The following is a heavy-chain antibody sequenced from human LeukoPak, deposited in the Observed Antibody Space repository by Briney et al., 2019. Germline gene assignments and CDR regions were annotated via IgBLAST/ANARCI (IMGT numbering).Heavy chain of an antibody. D-gene: IGHD6-19*01. Sequence: GGSLRLSCAASGFSFSSYWMSWVRQAPGKGLEWVANIKQDGSEKYYVDSVKGRFTISRDNAKNSLYLQMNSLRAEDTAVYYCASETFSSGWYRLDYWGQGTLVTVSS. CDR1: GFSFSSYW. CDR3: ASETFSSGWYRLDY. CDR2: IKQDGSEK. J-gene: IGHJ4*02. V-gene: IGHV3-7*05.